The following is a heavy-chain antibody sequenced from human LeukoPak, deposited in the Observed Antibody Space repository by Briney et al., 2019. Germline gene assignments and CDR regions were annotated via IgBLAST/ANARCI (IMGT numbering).Heavy chain of an antibody. J-gene: IGHJ4*02. D-gene: IGHD2-2*01. V-gene: IGHV3-21*01. CDR1: GLTFSWFS. Sequence: KSGGSLRLSCVASGLTFSWFSMNWVRQAPGKGLEWVSSISSSSDYIYYADSLEGRFTISRDNARNSLYLHMDSLRAEDTAVYYCARLYCSTSSCYASDYWGQGTVVTVSS. CDR2: ISSSSDYI. CDR3: ARLYCSTSSCYASDY.